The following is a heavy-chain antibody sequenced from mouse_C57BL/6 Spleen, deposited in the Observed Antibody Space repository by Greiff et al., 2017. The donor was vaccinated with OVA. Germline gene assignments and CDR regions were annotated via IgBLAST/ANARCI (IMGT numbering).Heavy chain of an antibody. V-gene: IGHV5-4*01. J-gene: IGHJ2*01. CDR1: GFTFRSSA. D-gene: IGHD1-1*01. CDR3: ARARGSITTVYFDY. Sequence: EVQRVESGGGLVKPGGSRKLPCAASGFTFRSSAMSWVRQTPEKRLEWVATISAGGSYTYSLDNVKGRFTISRDNAKNNLYMQMSHLKSEDTAMYYCARARGSITTVYFDYWGQGTTLTVSS. CDR2: ISAGGSYT.